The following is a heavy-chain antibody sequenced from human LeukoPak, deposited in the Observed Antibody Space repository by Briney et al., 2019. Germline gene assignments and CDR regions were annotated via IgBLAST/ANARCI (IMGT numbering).Heavy chain of an antibody. Sequence: GGSLRLSCAASGFTFSSYAMHWVRQAPGKGLEWVAVISYDGSNKYYADSVKGRFTISRDNSKNTLYLQMNSLRAEDTAVYYCARGTYYYDRSGYYPDYWGQGTLVTVSS. D-gene: IGHD3-22*01. V-gene: IGHV3-30-3*01. CDR2: ISYDGSNK. CDR1: GFTFSSYA. CDR3: ARGTYYYDRSGYYPDY. J-gene: IGHJ4*02.